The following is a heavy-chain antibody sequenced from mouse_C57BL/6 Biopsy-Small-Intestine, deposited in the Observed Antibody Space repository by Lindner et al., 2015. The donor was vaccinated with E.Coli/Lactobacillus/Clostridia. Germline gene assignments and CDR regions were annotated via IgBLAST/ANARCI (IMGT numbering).Heavy chain of an antibody. CDR2: INPSNGGT. Sequence: VQLQESGTELVKPGASVNLSCKASGYTFTSYWMHWVKQRPGQGLEWIGNINPSNGGTNYNEKFKTRATLTVDKSSTTAYMQLSSLTSEDSAVYYCATYGYDFDYWGQGTTLTVSS. D-gene: IGHD2-2*01. J-gene: IGHJ2*01. V-gene: IGHV1-53*01. CDR1: GYTFTSYW. CDR3: ATYGYDFDY.